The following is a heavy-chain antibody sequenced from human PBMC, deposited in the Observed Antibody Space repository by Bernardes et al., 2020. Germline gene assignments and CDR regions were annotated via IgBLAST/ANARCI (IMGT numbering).Heavy chain of an antibody. Sequence: GGSLRLSCAASGFTFSSYAMSWVRQAPGKGLEWVSAISCSGSSTYYADSVKGRFTISRDNSKNTLYLQMNSLRAEDTAVYYCAKVSPTKSRGYYYGMDVGGQGTTVTVSS. J-gene: IGHJ6*02. V-gene: IGHV3-23*01. CDR1: GFTFSSYA. D-gene: IGHD1-26*01. CDR3: AKVSPTKSRGYYYGMDV. CDR2: ISCSGSST.